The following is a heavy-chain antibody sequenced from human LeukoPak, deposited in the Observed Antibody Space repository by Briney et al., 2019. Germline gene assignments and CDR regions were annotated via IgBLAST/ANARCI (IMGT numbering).Heavy chain of an antibody. CDR2: IYTSGST. CDR1: GGSISSYY. Sequence: SETLSLTCTVSGGSISSYYWSWVRQPAGKGLEWIGRIYTSGSTNYNPSLKSRVTMSVDTSKNQFSLKLSSVTAADTAVYYCARGRGVGAGNWFDPWGQGTLVTVSS. J-gene: IGHJ5*02. CDR3: ARGRGVGAGNWFDP. D-gene: IGHD1-26*01. V-gene: IGHV4-4*07.